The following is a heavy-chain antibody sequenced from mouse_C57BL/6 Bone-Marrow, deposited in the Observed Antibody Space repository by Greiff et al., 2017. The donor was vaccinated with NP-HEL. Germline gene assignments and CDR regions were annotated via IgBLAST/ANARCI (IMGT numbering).Heavy chain of an antibody. CDR2: IYPGNSDT. J-gene: IGHJ2*01. V-gene: IGHV1-5*01. Sequence: VQLKESGAELVKPGASVKLSCKASGYTFTEYTIHWVKQRPGQGLEWIGAIYPGNSDTSYNQKFKGKAKLTAVTSASTAYMELSSLTNEDSAVCYCTGLDTTVVAPDYWGQGTTLTVSS. CDR1: GYTFTEYT. CDR3: TGLDTTVVAPDY. D-gene: IGHD1-1*01.